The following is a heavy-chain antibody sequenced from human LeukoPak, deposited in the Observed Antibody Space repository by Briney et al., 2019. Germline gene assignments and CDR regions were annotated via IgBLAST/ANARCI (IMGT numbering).Heavy chain of an antibody. J-gene: IGHJ4*02. CDR2: ILHSGST. CDR1: GVSITSDTYY. V-gene: IGHV4-30-2*01. Sequence: SQTLSLTCDVSGVSITSDTYYWSWIRQPPGKGLEWIGYILHSGSTYNNPSLQIRVTISVATSKSQFSLKLSSVTAADAAVYYCARTRDFWSGFFDYWGQGTLVTVSS. CDR3: ARTRDFWSGFFDY. D-gene: IGHD3-3*01.